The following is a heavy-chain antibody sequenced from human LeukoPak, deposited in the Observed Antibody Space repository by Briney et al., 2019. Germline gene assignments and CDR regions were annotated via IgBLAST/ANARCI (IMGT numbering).Heavy chain of an antibody. CDR2: IIPIFSTA. V-gene: IGHV1-69*05. Sequence: SVKVSCKASGGTFSSYAISWVRQAPGQGLEWMGRIIPIFSTANYAQKFQGRVTITTDESTSTAYMELSSLRSEDTAVYYCARDFTMIDGQAFDIWGQGTMVTASS. CDR3: ARDFTMIDGQAFDI. CDR1: GGTFSSYA. J-gene: IGHJ3*02. D-gene: IGHD3-22*01.